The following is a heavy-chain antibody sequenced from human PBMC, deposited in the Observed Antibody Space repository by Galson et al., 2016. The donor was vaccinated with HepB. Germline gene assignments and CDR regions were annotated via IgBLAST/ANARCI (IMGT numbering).Heavy chain of an antibody. CDR1: GFTFSDYA. J-gene: IGHJ1*01. Sequence: SLRLSCAASGFTFSDYAMHWVRQTPGKGQEWVAVISYDGTNEYYADSVKGRFTIARDNSKNTLFLQMNSLRDEDTAVYYCARSLAARPSNYFQRWGQGALVTVSS. V-gene: IGHV3-30-3*01. D-gene: IGHD6-6*01. CDR3: ARSLAARPSNYFQR. CDR2: ISYDGTNE.